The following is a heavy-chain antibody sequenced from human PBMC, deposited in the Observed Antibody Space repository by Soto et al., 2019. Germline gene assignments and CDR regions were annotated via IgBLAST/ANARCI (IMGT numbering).Heavy chain of an antibody. Sequence: GGSLRLSCAASGFTFSSYAMSWVRQAPGKGLEWVSAISGSGGSTYYADSVKGRFTISRDDSKNTLYLQMNSLRAEDTAVYHCAKDRTVFYDILTGYFDYWGQGTLVTVSS. CDR2: ISGSGGST. CDR1: GFTFSSYA. D-gene: IGHD3-9*01. V-gene: IGHV3-23*01. J-gene: IGHJ4*02. CDR3: AKDRTVFYDILTGYFDY.